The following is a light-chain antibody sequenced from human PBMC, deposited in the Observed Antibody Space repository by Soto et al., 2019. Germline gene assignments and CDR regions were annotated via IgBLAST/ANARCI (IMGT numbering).Light chain of an antibody. Sequence: QSALTQPPSASGSPGQSVTISCTGTSSDVGGYNYVSWYQQHPGKAPKLIIYEVRERPSGVPDRFSGSKSGNTASLTISGLQAEDEADYHCGSYTSSNTVVFGGGTKLTVL. CDR2: EVR. V-gene: IGLV2-8*01. CDR3: GSYTSSNTVV. J-gene: IGLJ3*02. CDR1: SSDVGGYNY.